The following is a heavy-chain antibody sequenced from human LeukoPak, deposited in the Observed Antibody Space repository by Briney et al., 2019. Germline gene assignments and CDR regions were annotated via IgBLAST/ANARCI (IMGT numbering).Heavy chain of an antibody. V-gene: IGHV3-48*01. J-gene: IGHJ4*02. CDR2: ISSDGGAI. Sequence: AGSLRLSCAASGFTFTTYMMNWVRQTPGKGLEWVSYISSDGGAIYYADSVKRRFTISRDNAQTSLYLQMNNLRAEDTAVYYCVRELAYWGQGALVTASS. CDR1: GFTFTTYM. CDR3: VRELAY.